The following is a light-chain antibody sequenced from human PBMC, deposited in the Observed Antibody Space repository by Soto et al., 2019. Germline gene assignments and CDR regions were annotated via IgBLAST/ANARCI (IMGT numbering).Light chain of an antibody. J-gene: IGKJ1*01. CDR1: QSISISY. CDR2: DAS. CDR3: QQRSNWPPWT. Sequence: EIVLTQSPGILSLSPGERATLSCRASQSISISYLAWYQQTPGQSPRLLIYDASNRATGIPARFSGSGSGTDFTLTISSLEPEDFAVYYCQQRSNWPPWTFGQGTKVDIK. V-gene: IGKV3-11*01.